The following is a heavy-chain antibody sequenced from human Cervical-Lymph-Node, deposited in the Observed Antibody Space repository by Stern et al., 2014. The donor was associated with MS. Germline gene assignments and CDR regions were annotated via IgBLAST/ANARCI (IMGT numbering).Heavy chain of an antibody. CDR1: GFSFSTYE. V-gene: IGHV3-48*03. D-gene: IGHD3-22*01. CDR2: INHAGDTT. Sequence: EVQLEESGGGLVQPAGSLRLSCAASGFSFSTYEINWVRQAPGKGLEWISSINHAGDTTFYAESVKGRFPISRDNAKNSLSLQMNSLRVEDTAVYYCATEEKRQIRVNDAFDIWGQGIMVTVSS. CDR3: ATEEKRQIRVNDAFDI. J-gene: IGHJ3*02.